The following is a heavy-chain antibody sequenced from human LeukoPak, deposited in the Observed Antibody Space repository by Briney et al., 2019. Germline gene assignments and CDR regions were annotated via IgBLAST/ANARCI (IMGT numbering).Heavy chain of an antibody. V-gene: IGHV3-48*03. CDR1: VFTFSNYE. CDR3: ARDQSGSGGWYFDY. D-gene: IGHD6-19*01. Sequence: GGSLRLSCAASVFTFSNYEMNWVRQAPGKGLEWVSYISSSGSTIYYADSVKGRFTISRDNAKNSLYLQMNSLRAEDTAVYYCARDQSGSGGWYFDYWGQGTLVTVSS. CDR2: ISSSGSTI. J-gene: IGHJ4*02.